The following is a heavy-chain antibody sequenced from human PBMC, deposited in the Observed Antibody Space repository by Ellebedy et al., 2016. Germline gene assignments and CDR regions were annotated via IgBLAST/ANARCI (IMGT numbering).Heavy chain of an antibody. D-gene: IGHD2-15*01. J-gene: IGHJ4*02. CDR2: ISGSGGST. CDR1: GFTFSSYA. CDR3: AKGQGVLPFDY. Sequence: GESLKISCAASGFTFSSYAMSWVRQAPGKGLEWVSFISGSGGSTYYADSVKGRFTISRDNSKNTLYLQMNSLRADDTAVYYCAKGQGVLPFDYWGQGTLVTVSS. V-gene: IGHV3-23*01.